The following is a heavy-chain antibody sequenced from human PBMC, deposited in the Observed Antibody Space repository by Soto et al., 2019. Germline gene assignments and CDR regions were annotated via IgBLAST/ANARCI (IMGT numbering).Heavy chain of an antibody. CDR3: AREDIVVVPAAMPYYDGMDV. CDR2: IIPIFGTA. CDR1: GGTFSSYA. V-gene: IGHV1-69*01. J-gene: IGHJ6*02. Sequence: QVQLVQSGAEVKKPGSSVKVSCKASGGTFSSYAISWVRQAPGQGLEWMGGIIPIFGTANYAQKFQGRVTITADESTSTAYMELSSLRSEDTAVYYCAREDIVVVPAAMPYYDGMDVWGQGTTVTVSS. D-gene: IGHD2-2*01.